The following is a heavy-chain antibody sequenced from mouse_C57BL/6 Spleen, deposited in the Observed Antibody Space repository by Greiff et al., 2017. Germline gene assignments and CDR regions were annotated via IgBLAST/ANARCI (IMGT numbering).Heavy chain of an antibody. CDR1: GYTFTSYW. D-gene: IGHD5-1*01. CDR2: IEPSDSST. CDR3: ARGYLYYAMDY. J-gene: IGHJ4*01. V-gene: IGHV1-69*01. Sequence: QVQLQQPGAELVMPGASVKLSCKASGYTFTSYWMHWVKQRPGQGLEWIGEIEPSDSSTNYNQKFKGKSTLTVDKSSSTAYMQLSSLTSEDSAVYYCARGYLYYAMDYWGQGTSVTVSA.